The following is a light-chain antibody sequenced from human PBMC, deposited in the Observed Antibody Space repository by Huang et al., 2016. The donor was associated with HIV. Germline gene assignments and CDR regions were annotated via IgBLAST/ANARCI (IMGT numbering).Light chain of an antibody. Sequence: EIVLTQSPCTLSFSPGERATLSCRASQSVSDTYLAWYQQKPGQAPRLLIYGASRRVTGVPDRFSGSGSGTDFTLTISGLEPEDFAVYYCQQYVNSRLTFGGGTKVEIK. CDR2: GAS. CDR3: QQYVNSRLT. V-gene: IGKV3-20*01. J-gene: IGKJ4*01. CDR1: QSVSDTY.